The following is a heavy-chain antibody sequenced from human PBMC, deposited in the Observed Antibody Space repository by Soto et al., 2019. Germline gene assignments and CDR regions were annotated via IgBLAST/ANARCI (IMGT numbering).Heavy chain of an antibody. CDR2: IHSSGSI. D-gene: IGHD3-22*01. Sequence: TLSLTCTVSVGSISSDDYYWSWIRQAPGRGLEWIGYIHSSGSIYYNPSLKSRATMSIDTAGNQFSLQVSSVTVADTVVYYCARDLDGLHDDTSGPFPRPGWGQGTLVTVSA. J-gene: IGHJ1*01. CDR1: VGSISSDDYY. CDR3: ARDLDGLHDDTSGPFPRPG. V-gene: IGHV4-30-4*01.